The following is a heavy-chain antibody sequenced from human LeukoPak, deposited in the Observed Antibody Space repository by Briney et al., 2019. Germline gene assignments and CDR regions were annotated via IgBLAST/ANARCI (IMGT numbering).Heavy chain of an antibody. J-gene: IGHJ4*02. CDR3: AGGLPYFDY. Sequence: SETLSLTCTVSGGSISSNYWSWIGRPPGKGLEWIGYIYYSGSTNYNPSLKSRVTISVDTSKNQFSLKLSSVTAADTAVYYCAGGLPYFDYWGQGTLVTVSS. CDR1: GGSISSNY. D-gene: IGHD3-16*01. V-gene: IGHV4-59*01. CDR2: IYYSGST.